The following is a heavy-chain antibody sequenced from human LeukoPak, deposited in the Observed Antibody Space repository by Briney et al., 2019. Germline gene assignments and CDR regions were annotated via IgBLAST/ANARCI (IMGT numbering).Heavy chain of an antibody. CDR2: INPNSGAT. V-gene: IGHV1-2*02. Sequence: ASVKVSCKASGYTFTGYYMHWVRQAPGQELEWMGWINPNSGATNYPQKFQGRVTMTRDTSISTSYMELSRLRSDDTAVYYCARVPASDDLNFDYWGQGTLVTVSS. CDR3: ARVPASDDLNFDY. J-gene: IGHJ4*02. CDR1: GYTFTGYY.